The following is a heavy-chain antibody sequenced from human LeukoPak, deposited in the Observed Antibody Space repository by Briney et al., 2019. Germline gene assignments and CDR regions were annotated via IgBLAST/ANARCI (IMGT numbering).Heavy chain of an antibody. CDR3: ARDLMGIAYRGAFYY. D-gene: IGHD6-13*01. CDR2: ISGSGGST. Sequence: GGSLRLSCAASGFTFDDYAMHWVRQAPGKGLEWVSGISGSGGSTYYADSVKGRFTISRDNSKKTLYLQMNSLRAEDTAVYYCARDLMGIAYRGAFYYWGQGTLVTVSS. J-gene: IGHJ4*02. CDR1: GFTFDDYA. V-gene: IGHV3-23*01.